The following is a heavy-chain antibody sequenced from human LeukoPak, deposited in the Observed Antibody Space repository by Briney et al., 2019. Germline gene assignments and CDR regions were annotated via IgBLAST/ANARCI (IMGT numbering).Heavy chain of an antibody. J-gene: IGHJ4*02. V-gene: IGHV3-30*02. D-gene: IGHD3-22*01. CDR1: GFTFSSYA. CDR3: PKHSVDDSSSYYGPVENYFDY. Sequence: PGGSLRLSCAASGFTFSSYAMSWVRQPPGKGLEWVAFIRYDGSNKYYAASVKGRFIISRDNSKNTLYLQMNSLRAEDTAVYYCPKHSVDDSSSYYGPVENYFDYWGQGTLVTVSS. CDR2: IRYDGSNK.